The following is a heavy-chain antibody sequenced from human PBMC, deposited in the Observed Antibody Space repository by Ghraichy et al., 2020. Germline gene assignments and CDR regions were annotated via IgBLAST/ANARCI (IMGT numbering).Heavy chain of an antibody. J-gene: IGHJ2*01. D-gene: IGHD5-18*01. CDR1: GFTFSSYG. CDR3: AKTAMDDWYFDL. V-gene: IGHV3-30*02. Sequence: GGSLRLSCAASGFTFSSYGMHWVRQAPGKGLEWVAFIRYDGSNKYYADSVKGRFTISRDNSKNTLYLQMNSQRAEDTAVYYCAKTAMDDWYFDLWGRGTLVTVSS. CDR2: IRYDGSNK.